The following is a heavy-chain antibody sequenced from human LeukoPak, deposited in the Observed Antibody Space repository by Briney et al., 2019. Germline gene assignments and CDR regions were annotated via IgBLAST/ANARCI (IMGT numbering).Heavy chain of an antibody. J-gene: IGHJ4*02. V-gene: IGHV3-21*01. CDR1: GFTFSSYS. CDR2: ISSSSSYI. Sequence: SGGSLRLSCAASGFTFSSYSMNWVRQAPGKGLEWVSSISSSSSYIYYADSVKGRFTISRDNAKNSLYLQMNSLRAEDTAVYYCAGGDLRSSYGLHYWGQGTLVTVSS. D-gene: IGHD5-18*01. CDR3: AGGDLRSSYGLHY.